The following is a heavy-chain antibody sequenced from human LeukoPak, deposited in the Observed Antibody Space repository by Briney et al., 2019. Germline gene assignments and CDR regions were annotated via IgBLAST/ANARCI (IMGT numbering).Heavy chain of an antibody. CDR3: ARFGYVAAVDV. CDR1: GFSFSAYW. D-gene: IGHD2-15*01. V-gene: IGHV3-7*01. CDR2: INPAGSET. J-gene: IGHJ4*02. Sequence: GRSLRLSCAASGFSFSAYWMTWVRQAPGTGLEWVANINPAGSETYYVDPVKGRFSISRDNAKNLVYLQMNSLRAEDTAVYHCARFGYVAAVDVWGQGTPVTVSS.